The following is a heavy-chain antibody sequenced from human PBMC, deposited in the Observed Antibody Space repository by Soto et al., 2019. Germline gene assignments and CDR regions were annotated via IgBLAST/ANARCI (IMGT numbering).Heavy chain of an antibody. Sequence: GGSLRLSCAASGFTFSSHWMNWVRQGPGKGLVWVSRISGDGRTTSHADSVKGRITISRDNAKNTLYLQMNSLRVEDTAAYYCARGVPNCSSSSCYFDFWGQGILVTVSS. J-gene: IGHJ4*02. CDR1: GFTFSSHW. CDR2: ISGDGRTT. V-gene: IGHV3-74*01. CDR3: ARGVPNCSSSSCYFDF. D-gene: IGHD2-2*01.